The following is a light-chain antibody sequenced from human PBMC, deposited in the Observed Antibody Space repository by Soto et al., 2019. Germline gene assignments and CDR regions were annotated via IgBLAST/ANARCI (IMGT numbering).Light chain of an antibody. V-gene: IGKV3-15*01. Sequence: EVVMTQSPATVSVSPGERTSLSCRASQSVGTKLEWYQQKPGQAPILLISKTSTRATVVPARFSGSGSGTEFTLTISILQSEDISVYYCQQYANWPLTFGGGTKVDNK. CDR1: QSVGTK. CDR3: QQYANWPLT. J-gene: IGKJ4*01. CDR2: KTS.